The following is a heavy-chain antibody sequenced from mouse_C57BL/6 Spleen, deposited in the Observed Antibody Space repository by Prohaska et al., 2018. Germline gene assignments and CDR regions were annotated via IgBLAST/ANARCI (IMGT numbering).Heavy chain of an antibody. J-gene: IGHJ4*01. CDR1: GYTFTSYW. D-gene: IGHD1-1*01. V-gene: IGHV1-64*01. Sequence: QVQLQQPGAELVKPGASVKLSCKASGYTFTSYWMHWVKQRPGQGLEWIGMIHPNSGSTNYNEKFKSKATLTVDKSSSTAYMQLSSLTSEDSAVYYWARSGITTYAMDYWGQGTSVTVSS. CDR2: IHPNSGST. CDR3: ARSGITTYAMDY.